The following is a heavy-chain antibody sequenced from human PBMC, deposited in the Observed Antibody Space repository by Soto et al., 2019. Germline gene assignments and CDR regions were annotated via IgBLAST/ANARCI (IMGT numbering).Heavy chain of an antibody. D-gene: IGHD6-13*01. V-gene: IGHV4-59*01. CDR1: GGSISSNY. J-gene: IGHJ4*02. CDR3: ARYRREAVAGYTLDN. Sequence: SETLSLTCTVSGGSISSNYWTWIRQPPGKGLEWIGYVHNSGSTNYNPSLKSRVTISEDTSKSQFSLKVNSMTAADTAVYYCARYRREAVAGYTLDNWGQGILVTV. CDR2: VHNSGST.